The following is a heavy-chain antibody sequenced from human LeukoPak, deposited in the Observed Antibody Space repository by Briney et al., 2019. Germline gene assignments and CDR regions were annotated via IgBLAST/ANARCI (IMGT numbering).Heavy chain of an antibody. CDR1: GGSIGAYY. CDR2: IYAGGNT. Sequence: SETLSLTCTVSGGSIGAYYWTWIRQSPGRGLGWIGYIYAGGNTRYNSSLESRVSISVDTSKNQFSLTLNTVTAADTAAYYCARGVSGLWIAFDYWGQGTLVTVSS. V-gene: IGHV4-4*09. D-gene: IGHD1-1*01. J-gene: IGHJ4*02. CDR3: ARGVSGLWIAFDY.